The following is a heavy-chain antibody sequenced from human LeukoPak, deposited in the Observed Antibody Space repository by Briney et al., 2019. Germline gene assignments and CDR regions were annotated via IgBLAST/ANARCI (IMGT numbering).Heavy chain of an antibody. Sequence: GGSLRLSCAASGFAFSTYWMSWVRQAPGKGLEWVANIKQDGSERYYVDSVKGRFTISRDNAKNSLYLQMNSLRAEDTAVYYCARDRAYGGFDYWGQGTLVTVSS. J-gene: IGHJ4*02. CDR3: ARDRAYGGFDY. D-gene: IGHD4/OR15-4a*01. V-gene: IGHV3-7*01. CDR1: GFAFSTYW. CDR2: IKQDGSER.